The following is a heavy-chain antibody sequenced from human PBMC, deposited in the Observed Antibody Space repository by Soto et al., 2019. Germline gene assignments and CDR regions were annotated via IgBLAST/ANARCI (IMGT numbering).Heavy chain of an antibody. J-gene: IGHJ5*02. Sequence: SETLSLTCAVSGDSVTSNYLTWIRQSPEKGLEWIGYMHYTGFSFYNPSLKSRVAMSVDKSKNEFTLQLTSVTAADTAVYYCARDIRHYDSDWFDPWGQGTLVTVSS. V-gene: IGHV4-59*02. CDR2: MHYTGFS. CDR3: ARDIRHYDSDWFDP. D-gene: IGHD3-3*01. CDR1: GDSVTSNY.